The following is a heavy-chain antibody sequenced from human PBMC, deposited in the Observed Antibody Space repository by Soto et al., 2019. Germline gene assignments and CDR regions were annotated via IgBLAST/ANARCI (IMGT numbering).Heavy chain of an antibody. CDR3: VAYTASHNWFNP. CDR1: RSSGSDGLY. CDR2: IVTRGRT. J-gene: IGHJ5*02. Sequence: PFAIRCRTCAVCRSSGSDGLYWARIRRSTGRGLGWVGSIVTRGRTYYNPSLESRPAGAVDTTKNLFSLDLTSVTAADTARYFCVAYTASHNWFNPWGQGTLVAV. V-gene: IGHV4-38-2*01. D-gene: IGHD1-20*01.